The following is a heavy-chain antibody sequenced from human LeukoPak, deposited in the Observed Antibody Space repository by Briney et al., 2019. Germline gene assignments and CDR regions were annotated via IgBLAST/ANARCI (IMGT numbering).Heavy chain of an antibody. CDR3: ARPNYYDSSGLWFFDY. Sequence: SETLSLTCTVSGGSISSSGYYWGWIRQPPGKGLEWIGSIYYSGSTYYNPSLKSRVTISVDTSKNQFSLKLSSVTAADTAVYYCARPNYYDSSGLWFFDYWGQGTLVTVSS. J-gene: IGHJ4*02. D-gene: IGHD3-22*01. CDR2: IYYSGST. CDR1: GGSISSSGYY. V-gene: IGHV4-39*01.